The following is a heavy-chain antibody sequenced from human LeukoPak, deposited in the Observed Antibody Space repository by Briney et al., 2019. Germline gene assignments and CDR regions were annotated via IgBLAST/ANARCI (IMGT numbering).Heavy chain of an antibody. CDR1: GFTFNEYA. J-gene: IGHJ4*02. CDR2: ISWNSGNI. CDR3: AKDACSSTSCSNDY. V-gene: IGHV3-9*01. D-gene: IGHD2-2*01. Sequence: PGGSLRLSCAASGFTFNEYAMHWVRQVPGKGLEWVSGISWNSGNIDYADSVKGRFTISRDNAKNSLYLQMNSLRTEDTALYYCAKDACSSTSCSNDYWGQGTLVTVSS.